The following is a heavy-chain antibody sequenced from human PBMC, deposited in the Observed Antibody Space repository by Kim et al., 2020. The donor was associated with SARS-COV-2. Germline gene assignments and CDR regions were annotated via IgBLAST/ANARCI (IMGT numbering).Heavy chain of an antibody. V-gene: IGHV5-51*01. D-gene: IGHD3-22*01. CDR1: GYSFTSYW. J-gene: IGHJ3*02. CDR2: IYPGDSDT. CDR3: ARGNTYYYDSSGPGAFDI. Sequence: GESLKISCKGSGYSFTSYWIGWVRQMPGKGLEWMGIIYPGDSDTRYSPSFQGQVTISADKSISTAYLQWSSLKASDTAMYYCARGNTYYYDSSGPGAFDIWGQGTMVTVSS.